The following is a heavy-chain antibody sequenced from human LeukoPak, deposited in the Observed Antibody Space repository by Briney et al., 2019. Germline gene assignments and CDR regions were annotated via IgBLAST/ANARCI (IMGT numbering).Heavy chain of an antibody. V-gene: IGHV3-7*03. Sequence: GGSLRLSCAASGFTFSSYWMSWVRQAPGKGLEWVANIKQDGSEKYYVDSVKGRFTISRDNAKNSLYLQMNSLRAEDTALYYCAKDTSLGAFDIWGQGTMVTVSS. J-gene: IGHJ3*02. CDR1: GFTFSSYW. D-gene: IGHD1-26*01. CDR3: AKDTSLGAFDI. CDR2: IKQDGSEK.